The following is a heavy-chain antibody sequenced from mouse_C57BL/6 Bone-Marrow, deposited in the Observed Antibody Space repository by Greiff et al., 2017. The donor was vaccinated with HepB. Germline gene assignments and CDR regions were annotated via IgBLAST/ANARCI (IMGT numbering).Heavy chain of an antibody. D-gene: IGHD2-1*01. CDR2: INPNNGGT. V-gene: IGHV1-18*01. CDR3: ARRFYYGNYEEGYYAMDY. J-gene: IGHJ4*01. Sequence: VQLQQSGPELVKPGASVKIPCKASGYTFTDYNMDWVKQSHGKSLEWIGDINPNNGGTIYNQKFKGKATLTVDKSSSTAYMELRSLTSEDTAVYYCARRFYYGNYEEGYYAMDYWGQGTSVTVSS. CDR1: GYTFTDYN.